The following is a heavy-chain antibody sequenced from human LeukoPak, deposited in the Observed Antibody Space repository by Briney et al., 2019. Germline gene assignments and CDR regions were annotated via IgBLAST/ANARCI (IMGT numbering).Heavy chain of an antibody. Sequence: PSETLSLTCTVSGGSISSYYWSWIRQSAGKGLEWIGRIYTSGSTNYNPSLKSRVTMSVDTSKKQFSLKLSSVTAADTAVYYCARDGEVGPPTVTPIEYFQHWGQGTLVTVSS. D-gene: IGHD4-17*01. CDR3: ARDGEVGPPTVTPIEYFQH. V-gene: IGHV4-4*07. CDR1: GGSISSYY. J-gene: IGHJ1*01. CDR2: IYTSGST.